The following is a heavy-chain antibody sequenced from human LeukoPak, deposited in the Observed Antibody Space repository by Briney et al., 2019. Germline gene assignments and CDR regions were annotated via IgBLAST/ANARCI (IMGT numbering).Heavy chain of an antibody. CDR1: GGTFSSYA. V-gene: IGHV1-69*04. D-gene: IGHD3-22*01. CDR2: IIPILGIA. CDR3: ARDSGNYYDSSGYFDSVLRGIPGAY. Sequence: SVKVSCKASGGTFSSYAISWVRQVPGQGLEWMGRIIPILGIANYAQKFQGRVTITADKSTSTAYMELSSLRSEHTAVYYCARDSGNYYDSSGYFDSVLRGIPGAYWGQGTLVTVSS. J-gene: IGHJ4*02.